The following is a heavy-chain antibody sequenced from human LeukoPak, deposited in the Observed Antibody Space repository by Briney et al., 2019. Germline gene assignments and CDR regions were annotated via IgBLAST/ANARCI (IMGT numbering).Heavy chain of an antibody. CDR2: IWYDGSNK. J-gene: IGHJ4*02. V-gene: IGHV3-33*01. CDR3: ARVRSGWYFDY. CDR1: GFTFSSYG. Sequence: HPGGSLRLSCAASGFTFSSYGMHWVRQAPGKGLEWVAVIWYDGSNKYYGDSVKGRFTISRDNSKKTLYLQMNSLRVEDTAVYYCARVRSGWYFDYWGQGTLVTVSS. D-gene: IGHD6-19*01.